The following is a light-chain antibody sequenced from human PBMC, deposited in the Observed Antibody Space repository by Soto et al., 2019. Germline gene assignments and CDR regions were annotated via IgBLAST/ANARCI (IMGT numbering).Light chain of an antibody. CDR3: SSYTSSSTLV. Sequence: QSVLTQPASVSGSPGQSITISCTGTSSDVGGYNYVSWYQQHPGKATKLMNYDVSNRPSGVSNRFSGSKSGNTASLTISGLQAEDEADYYCSSYTSSSTLVFGTGTKVTVL. V-gene: IGLV2-14*01. CDR2: DVS. CDR1: SSDVGGYNY. J-gene: IGLJ1*01.